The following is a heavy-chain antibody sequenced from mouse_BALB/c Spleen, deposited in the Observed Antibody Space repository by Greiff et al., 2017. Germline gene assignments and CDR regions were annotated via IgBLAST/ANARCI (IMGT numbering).Heavy chain of an antibody. D-gene: IGHD1-3*01. V-gene: IGHV1-69*02. J-gene: IGHJ3*01. CDR2: IYPSDSYT. Sequence: QVQLQQPGAELVRPGASVKLSCKASGYAFTSYWINWVKQRPGQGLEWIGNIYPSDSYTNYNQKFKDKATLTVDKSSSTAYMQLSSPTSEDSAVYYCTRSSGNPFAYWGQGTLVTVSA. CDR1: GYAFTSYW. CDR3: TRSSGNPFAY.